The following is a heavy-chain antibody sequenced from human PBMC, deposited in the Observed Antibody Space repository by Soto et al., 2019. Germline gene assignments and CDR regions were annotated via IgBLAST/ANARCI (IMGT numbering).Heavy chain of an antibody. D-gene: IGHD1-1*01. CDR3: ARVGTGYYYKDV. V-gene: IGHV3-74*01. CDR1: GFTFSSYW. CDR2: INSDGTTT. Sequence: EVQLVESGGGLVQSGGSLRLSCAASGFTFSSYWMHWVRQAPGKGLVWVSRINSDGTTTTYADSVKGRFTISRDNAKNTLYVEMNSLRAEDTAVYYCARVGTGYYYKDVWGKGTTVTVSS. J-gene: IGHJ6*03.